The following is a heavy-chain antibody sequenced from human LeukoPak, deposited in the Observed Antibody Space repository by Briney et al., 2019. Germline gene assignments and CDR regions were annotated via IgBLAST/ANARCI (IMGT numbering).Heavy chain of an antibody. CDR2: ISSSSSYI. Sequence: GGSLRLSCAASGFTCTNYAMNWVRQAPGKGLEWVSSISSSSSYIYYADSVKGRFTISRDNAKNSLYLQMNSLRAEDTAVYYCASIAARTYYFDYWGQGTLVTVSS. CDR1: GFTCTNYA. D-gene: IGHD6-6*01. CDR3: ASIAARTYYFDY. J-gene: IGHJ4*02. V-gene: IGHV3-21*01.